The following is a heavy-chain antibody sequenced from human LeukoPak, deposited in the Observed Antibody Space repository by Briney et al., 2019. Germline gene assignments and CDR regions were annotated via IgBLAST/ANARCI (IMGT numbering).Heavy chain of an antibody. CDR1: GFTFSDYY. J-gene: IGHJ6*02. V-gene: IGHV3-11*01. Sequence: PGGSLRLSYAASGFTFSDYYMSWIRQAPGKGLEWVSYISSSASTTYYADSVKGRFTISRDNAKNSLYLQMNSLRAEDTAVYYCARDGSLYCSRTSCRSAYCYYGMDVWGQGTTVTVSS. CDR3: ARDGSLYCSRTSCRSAYCYYGMDV. D-gene: IGHD2-2*01. CDR2: ISSSASTT.